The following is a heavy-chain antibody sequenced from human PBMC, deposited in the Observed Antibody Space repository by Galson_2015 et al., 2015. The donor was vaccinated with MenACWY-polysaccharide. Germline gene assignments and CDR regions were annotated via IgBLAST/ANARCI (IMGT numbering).Heavy chain of an antibody. Sequence: TLSLTCAVSGVSISSGSHHWSWFRQYPGKSLEWIAYMFHSEGGNYNPSLRSRVTISLDKSRNQFSLNLSSVTAADAAVYFCAGIPATETSFGWFDPWGQGTLVTVSS. CDR2: MFHSEGG. D-gene: IGHD4-17*01. J-gene: IGHJ5*02. V-gene: IGHV4-31*11. CDR1: GVSISSGSHH. CDR3: AGIPATETSFGWFDP.